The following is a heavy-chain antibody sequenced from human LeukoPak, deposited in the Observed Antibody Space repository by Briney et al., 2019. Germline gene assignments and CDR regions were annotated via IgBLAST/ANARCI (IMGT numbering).Heavy chain of an antibody. J-gene: IGHJ5*02. D-gene: IGHD3-3*01. CDR3: ARGVAIFGVVKAYWFDP. V-gene: IGHV4-34*01. Sequence: SETLSLTCAVYGGSFSGYYWSWIRQPPGKGLEWIGEINHSGSTNYNPSLKSRVTISVDTSKNQFSLKLSSVTAADTAVYYCARGVAIFGVVKAYWFDPWGQGTLVTVSS. CDR1: GGSFSGYY. CDR2: INHSGST.